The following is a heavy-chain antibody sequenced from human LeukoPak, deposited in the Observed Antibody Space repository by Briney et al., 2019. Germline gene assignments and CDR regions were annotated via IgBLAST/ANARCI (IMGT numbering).Heavy chain of an antibody. D-gene: IGHD3-16*01. J-gene: IGHJ4*02. CDR3: ARDAVRILGALDHYFDY. CDR1: GGTFISYA. CDR2: IIPIFGTA. Sequence: TVKVSCKASGGTFISYAISWVRQAPGQGLEWMGGIIPIFGTANYAQKFQGRVTITADESTSTAYMELSSLRSEDTAVYYCARDAVRILGALDHYFDYWGQGTLVTVSS. V-gene: IGHV1-69*13.